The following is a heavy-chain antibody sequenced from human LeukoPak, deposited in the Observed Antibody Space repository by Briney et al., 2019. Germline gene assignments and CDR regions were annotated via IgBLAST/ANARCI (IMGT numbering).Heavy chain of an antibody. CDR2: IYCGGST. Sequence: GGSLRLSCAASGFTVSSNYMSWVRQAPGKGLEWVAVIYCGGSTYYADSVKGRFTIFRDNSKNKLYLQMHSLRVEDTAVYSCARGLYYYDSSGYLYYWGQGTLVTVSS. J-gene: IGHJ4*02. D-gene: IGHD3-22*01. CDR1: GFTVSSNY. CDR3: ARGLYYYDSSGYLYY. V-gene: IGHV3-53*01.